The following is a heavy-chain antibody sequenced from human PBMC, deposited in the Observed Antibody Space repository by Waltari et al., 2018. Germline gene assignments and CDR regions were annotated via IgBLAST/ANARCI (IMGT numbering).Heavy chain of an antibody. CDR1: GLTFSIFA. J-gene: IGHJ4*02. V-gene: IGHV3-23*01. CDR2: ISNSGADT. CDR3: AKDHGVAY. D-gene: IGHD3-16*01. Sequence: QLLESGGGLVQPGGSLRLSCSDSGLTFSIFAIGWVRQAPGKGLGWVSGISNSGADTYYADSVKGRFTISRDNSKKTLYLQMNSLRVEDTAVYYCAKDHGVAYWGRGTLVTVSA.